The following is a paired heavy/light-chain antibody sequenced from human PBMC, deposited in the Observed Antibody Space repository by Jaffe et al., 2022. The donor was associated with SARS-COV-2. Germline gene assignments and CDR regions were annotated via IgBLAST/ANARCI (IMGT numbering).Light chain of an antibody. J-gene: IGKJ2*01. CDR2: AVS. V-gene: IGKV1-17*01. CDR3: LQHQSFPYT. CDR1: QGIRNN. Sequence: DIQMTQSPSSLSASVGDRVTITCRATQGIRNNLGWYQHKSGEAPKRLIYAVSTLYSGVPSRFSGGGSGTEFTLTISSLQPEDFATYYCLQHQSFPYTFGQGSRLE.
Heavy chain of an antibody. CDR2: INPAGSA. Sequence: QVQLQQWGAGLLKPSETMSLLCTVSGGSVSGFFWNWVRQPPGKGLEWIGEINPAGSADYLPSLKNRVTISVDASKNQVSLNLKSVTAADTAVYFCVRDHCPGGVCYNYWGQGTLVTVSS. CDR1: GGSVSGFF. V-gene: IGHV4-34*02. D-gene: IGHD2-8*02. J-gene: IGHJ4*02. CDR3: VRDHCPGGVCYNY.